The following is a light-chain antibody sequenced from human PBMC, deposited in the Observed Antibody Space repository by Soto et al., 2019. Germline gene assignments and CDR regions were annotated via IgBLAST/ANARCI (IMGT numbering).Light chain of an antibody. V-gene: IGLV1-44*01. J-gene: IGLJ2*01. CDR3: AAWDDSLNGVV. CDR2: GND. CDR1: SSNIGGNI. Sequence: QSVLTQPPSASGTPRQRVTISCSGSSSNIGGNIVNWYQQLPGTAPKLLIFGNDQRPSWVPDRFAGSKSGTSASLAISGRQSEYEANYYCAAWDDSLNGVVFGGGTKLTVL.